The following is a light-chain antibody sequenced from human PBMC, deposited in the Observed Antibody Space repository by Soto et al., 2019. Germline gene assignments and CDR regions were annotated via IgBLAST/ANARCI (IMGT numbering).Light chain of an antibody. CDR2: LEGSGSY. Sequence: QPVLTQSSSASASLGSSVKLTCTLSSGHSNCIIAWHQQQPGKAPRYLMKLEGSGSYNKGSGVPDRFSGSSSGADRYLTISNLQYEDEADYYCETWDSNPRVFGGGTKVTVL. J-gene: IGLJ2*01. CDR1: SGHSNCI. CDR3: ETWDSNPRV. V-gene: IGLV4-60*02.